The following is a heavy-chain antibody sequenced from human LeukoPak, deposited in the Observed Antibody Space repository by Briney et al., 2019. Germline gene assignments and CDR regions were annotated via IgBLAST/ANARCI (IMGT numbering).Heavy chain of an antibody. Sequence: HSQTLSLTCAISGDSVSSDSAAWNWIRQSPSRGLEWLARTYFRSKWYYDYALAVKGRITINPDTSKNQFSLQLNSVTPEDTAVYFCAREELRLGDYWGQGTLVTVSS. CDR1: GDSVSSDSAA. D-gene: IGHD1-7*01. J-gene: IGHJ4*02. CDR3: AREELRLGDY. V-gene: IGHV6-1*01. CDR2: TYFRSKWYY.